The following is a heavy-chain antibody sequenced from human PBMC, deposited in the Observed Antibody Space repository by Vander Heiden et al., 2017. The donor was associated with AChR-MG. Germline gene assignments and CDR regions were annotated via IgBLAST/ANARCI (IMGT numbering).Heavy chain of an antibody. D-gene: IGHD3-3*01. Sequence: QVQLVQSGAEVKKPGSSVKVSCKASGGTFSSYAISWVRQAPGQGLEWMGGIIPIFGTANYAQKFQGRVTITADESTSTAYMELSSLRSEDTAVYYCASPPIRFGVVPPNSNYYMDVWGKGTTVTVSS. CDR2: IIPIFGTA. V-gene: IGHV1-69*01. J-gene: IGHJ6*03. CDR3: ASPPIRFGVVPPNSNYYMDV. CDR1: GGTFSSYA.